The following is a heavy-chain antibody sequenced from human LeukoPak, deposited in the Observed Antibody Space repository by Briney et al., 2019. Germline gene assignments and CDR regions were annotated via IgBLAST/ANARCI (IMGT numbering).Heavy chain of an antibody. Sequence: QAGGSLRLSCAVSGFTFSNYAMSWVRQAPGEGLEWPSAITGSGGDTYHAESVKGRFTVSRDNSKNTLYLQMDSLRAEDTAVYYCAKGSTISRPYYFDYWGQGTLVTVSS. CDR2: ITGSGGDT. J-gene: IGHJ4*02. V-gene: IGHV3-23*01. CDR1: GFTFSNYA. CDR3: AKGSTISRPYYFDY. D-gene: IGHD2/OR15-2a*01.